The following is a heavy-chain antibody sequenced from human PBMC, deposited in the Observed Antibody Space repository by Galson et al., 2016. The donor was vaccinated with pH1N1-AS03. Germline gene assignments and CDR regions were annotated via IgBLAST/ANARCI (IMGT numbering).Heavy chain of an antibody. Sequence: SLRLSCAASGFTFSYYSMNWVRQAPGKGLEWVSYISSRGDSIYYADSVKGRFSISRDKAKESLYLQMNSMRDEDTGVNYCARIVKMSDFDSWGQGTLVTVSS. CDR1: GFTFSYYS. D-gene: IGHD3-16*02. CDR2: ISSRGDSI. J-gene: IGHJ5*01. CDR3: ARIVKMSDFDS. V-gene: IGHV3-48*02.